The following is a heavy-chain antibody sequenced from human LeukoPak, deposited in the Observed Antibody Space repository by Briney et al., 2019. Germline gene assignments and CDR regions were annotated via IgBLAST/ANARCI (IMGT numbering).Heavy chain of an antibody. Sequence: SETLSLTCTVSGGSISSSSYYWGWIRQPPGKGLEWIGSIYYSGSTYYNPSLKSRVTISVDTSKNQFSLKLSSVTAADTAVYYCARDRRRATDRPKSLSGYYYYMDVWGQGTLVTVSS. V-gene: IGHV4-39*07. CDR2: IYYSGST. CDR3: ARDRRRATDRPKSLSGYYYYMDV. J-gene: IGHJ6*03. CDR1: GGSISSSSYY. D-gene: IGHD3-10*01.